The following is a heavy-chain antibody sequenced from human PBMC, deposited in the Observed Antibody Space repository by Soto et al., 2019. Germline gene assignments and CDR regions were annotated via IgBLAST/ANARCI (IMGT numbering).Heavy chain of an antibody. CDR3: GRDPEYYGHYLYF. J-gene: IGHJ4*02. Sequence: GGSLRLSCAASGFTLSSYTMNWVRQAPGKGLEWVSSISSGSSFIYYGDSVKGRFTVSRDNAKNSVYLQITSLRAEDTALYFFGRDPEYYGHYLYFWGQGALVSVSS. CDR1: GFTLSSYT. CDR2: ISSGSSFI. D-gene: IGHD3-3*01. V-gene: IGHV3-21*01.